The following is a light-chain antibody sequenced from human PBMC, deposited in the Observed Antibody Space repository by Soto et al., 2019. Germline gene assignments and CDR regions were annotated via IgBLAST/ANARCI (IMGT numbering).Light chain of an antibody. CDR3: ASWDYSLNAVV. CDR1: SSNLGSYT. Sequence: QAVVTQPPSASETPGQRVTISCSGSSSNLGSYTVNWYQQLPGAAPKLLIYSNNQRPSGVPDRFSGSKSGTSASLAISGLQSEDEADYYCASWDYSLNAVVFGGGTKLTVL. V-gene: IGLV1-44*01. CDR2: SNN. J-gene: IGLJ2*01.